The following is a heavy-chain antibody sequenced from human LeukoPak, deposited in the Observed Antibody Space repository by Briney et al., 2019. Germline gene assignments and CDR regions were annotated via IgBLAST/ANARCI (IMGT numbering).Heavy chain of an antibody. CDR2: MYLSGTT. J-gene: IGHJ4*02. CDR1: GDSINSLDL. Sequence: SETLSPTCTVSGDSINSLDLWSWVRQPPGKGLEWIGEMYLSGTTHSNPSVKSRVTISIDKSKNQFFLNLSSVTAADTAVYYCAGLVGRYSSGLYYYYFDYWDQGTLVTVSS. CDR3: AGLVGRYSSGLYYYYFDY. D-gene: IGHD3-22*01. V-gene: IGHV4-4*02.